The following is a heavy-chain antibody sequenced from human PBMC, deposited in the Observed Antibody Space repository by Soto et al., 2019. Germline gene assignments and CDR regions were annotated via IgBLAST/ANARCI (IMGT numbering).Heavy chain of an antibody. CDR2: IYPGDSDT. V-gene: IGHV5-51*01. D-gene: IGHD3-3*01. CDR1: VYSFTSYC. Sequence: GESLKISCKGSVYSFTSYCIGWLRQMPVKGLEWMGIIYPGDSDTRYSPSFQGQVTISADKSISTAYLQWSSLKASDTAMYYCARPQQNYDFWSGYYKQALGYWGQGT. J-gene: IGHJ4*02. CDR3: ARPQQNYDFWSGYYKQALGY.